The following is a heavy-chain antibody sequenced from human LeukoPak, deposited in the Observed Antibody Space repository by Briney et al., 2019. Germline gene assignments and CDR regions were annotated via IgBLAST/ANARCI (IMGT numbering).Heavy chain of an antibody. Sequence: ASVKVSCKASGYTFTDHDKHWVREAPGQGLEWMGRINPNSGAANYAQKFQGRVTMTRDASISTAYMELSRLTSDDTAVYYCARGGALRCGSWYFDYWGQGTLVTVSS. J-gene: IGHJ4*02. D-gene: IGHD2-15*01. V-gene: IGHV1-2*06. CDR1: GYTFTDHD. CDR2: INPNSGAA. CDR3: ARGGALRCGSWYFDY.